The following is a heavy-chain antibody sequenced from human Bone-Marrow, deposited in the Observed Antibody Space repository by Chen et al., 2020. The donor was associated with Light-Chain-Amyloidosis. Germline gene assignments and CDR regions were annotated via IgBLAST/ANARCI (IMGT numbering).Heavy chain of an antibody. D-gene: IGHD5-18*01. CDR3: VREVYAYSYGASYYYYSMDV. CDR1: GFTFGRHS. Sequence: EVQLVESGGGLVKPGGSLRLSCAASGFTFGRHSMHWVRQAPGKGLWWVSSISRISSYIHYADSMKGRFTISRDNAKNALFRQMNSLRAADTAVYYCVREVYAYSYGASYYYYSMDVWGQGTTVTVSS. J-gene: IGHJ6*02. V-gene: IGHV3-21*02. CDR2: ISRISSYI.